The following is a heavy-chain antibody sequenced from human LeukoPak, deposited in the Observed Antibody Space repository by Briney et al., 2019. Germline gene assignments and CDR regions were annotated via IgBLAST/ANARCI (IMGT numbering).Heavy chain of an antibody. J-gene: IGHJ3*02. CDR3: ANLHDYGDSNDAFDI. V-gene: IGHV3-53*01. CDR2: LHTNYNT. Sequence: GGSLRLSCLASGFSVNNDYMSWVRQAPGKGLEWVSVLHTNYNTYYADSVKGRFTISRDNSKNTLYLQMNSLRVEDTAVYYCANLHDYGDSNDAFDIWGQGTMVTVSS. D-gene: IGHD4-17*01. CDR1: GFSVNNDY.